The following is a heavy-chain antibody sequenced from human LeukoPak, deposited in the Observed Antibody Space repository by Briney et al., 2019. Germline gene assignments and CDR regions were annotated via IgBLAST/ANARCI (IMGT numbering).Heavy chain of an antibody. CDR3: ARGPYSSNWYVDY. V-gene: IGHV3-48*03. J-gene: IGHJ4*02. D-gene: IGHD6-13*01. Sequence: PGGSLRLSCAASGFTLSSYEMNWVRLAPGKGLEWISYISRTGNSIYYAGPVKGRFTISRDSAKNSLYLQMNSLRAEDTAVYYCARGPYSSNWYVDYWGQGTLVTVAS. CDR1: GFTLSSYE. CDR2: ISRTGNSI.